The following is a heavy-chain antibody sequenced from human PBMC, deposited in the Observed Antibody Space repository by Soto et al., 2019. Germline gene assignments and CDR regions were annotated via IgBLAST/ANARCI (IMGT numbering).Heavy chain of an antibody. CDR2: ITGSGGGT. CDR1: GFTFSSYS. J-gene: IGHJ4*02. D-gene: IGHD3-16*01. Sequence: PGGSLRLSCAASGFTFSSYSMSWVRQAPGKGLEWVSGITGSGGGTYYADSVKGRFTISRDNSKSTVYLQMNSLRAEDTAVYYCAKDSYGVDYWGQGTLVTVSS. CDR3: AKDSYGVDY. V-gene: IGHV3-23*01.